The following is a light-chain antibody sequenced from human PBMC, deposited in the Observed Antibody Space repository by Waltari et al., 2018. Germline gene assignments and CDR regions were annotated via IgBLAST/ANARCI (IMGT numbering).Light chain of an antibody. CDR1: QTVRTF. Sequence: EIVLTQSPATLTLSPGYTATLSCRASQTVRTFLAWYQQKPGQAPRLLIFDASSRATGISPKFRGSGSGTDFTLTVNNLEPEDFAVYYCQQRSSWPYTFGQGTRVDFK. CDR2: DAS. V-gene: IGKV3-11*01. J-gene: IGKJ2*01. CDR3: QQRSSWPYT.